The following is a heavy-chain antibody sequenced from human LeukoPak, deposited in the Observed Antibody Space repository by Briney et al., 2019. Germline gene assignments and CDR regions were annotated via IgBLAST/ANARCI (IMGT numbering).Heavy chain of an antibody. CDR1: GFTFTNYW. V-gene: IGHV3-74*01. CDR3: VRGRDIEVVSAADSRFDP. J-gene: IGHJ5*02. Sequence: GSLRLSCAASGFTFTNYWMHWVRQAPGTGLVWVSRINGDVSSTSYADSVTGRFTISRDSAKNTLYLQMNSLRVEDTAVYYWVRGRDIEVVSAADSRFDPWGQGTLITVSS. D-gene: IGHD2-2*01. CDR2: INGDVSST.